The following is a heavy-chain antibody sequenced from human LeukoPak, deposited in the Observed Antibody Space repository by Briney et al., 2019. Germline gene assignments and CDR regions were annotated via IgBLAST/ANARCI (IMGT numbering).Heavy chain of an antibody. Sequence: GGSLRLSCAASGFTFSSYSMNWVRQAPGTGLEWVSSISSSSSYIYYADSVKGRFTISRDNAKNSLYLQMNSLRAEDTAVYYCARGGYYYDSSGYYYTLNYWGQGTLVTVSS. CDR2: ISSSSSYI. V-gene: IGHV3-21*01. CDR1: GFTFSSYS. CDR3: ARGGYYYDSSGYYYTLNY. J-gene: IGHJ4*02. D-gene: IGHD3-22*01.